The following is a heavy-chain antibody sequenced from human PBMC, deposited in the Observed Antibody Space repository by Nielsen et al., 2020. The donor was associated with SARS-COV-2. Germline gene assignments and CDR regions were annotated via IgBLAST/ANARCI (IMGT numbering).Heavy chain of an antibody. CDR3: AKISGSQRHYFDF. Sequence: GGSLRLSCSASGFKFSDYAMQWVRQTPGKGLEWVSSIGTTGDKTFYADSVKGRFTISRDNSKNTLYLQLNSLRAEDTAVFYCAKISGSQRHYFDFWGQGALVTVSS. CDR1: GFKFSDYA. D-gene: IGHD1-26*01. J-gene: IGHJ4*02. CDR2: IGTTGDKT. V-gene: IGHV3-23*01.